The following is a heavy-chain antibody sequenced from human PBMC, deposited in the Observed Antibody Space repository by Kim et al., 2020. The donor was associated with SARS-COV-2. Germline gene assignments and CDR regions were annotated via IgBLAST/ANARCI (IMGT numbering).Heavy chain of an antibody. CDR3: ARDRDTMVRGVYPTFYYYGMDV. Sequence: VKVSCKASGYTFTGYYMHWVRQAPGQGLEWMGRINPNSGGTNYAQKFQGRVTMTRDTSISTAYMELSRLRSDDTAVYYCARDRDTMVRGVYPTFYYYGMDVWGQGTTVTVSS. CDR2: INPNSGGT. D-gene: IGHD3-10*01. CDR1: GYTFTGYY. J-gene: IGHJ6*02. V-gene: IGHV1-2*06.